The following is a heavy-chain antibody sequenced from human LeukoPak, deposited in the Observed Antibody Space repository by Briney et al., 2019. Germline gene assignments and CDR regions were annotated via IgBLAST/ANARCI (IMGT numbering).Heavy chain of an antibody. V-gene: IGHV4-38-2*01. J-gene: IGHJ4*02. D-gene: IGHD6-19*01. CDR3: ARASSGTDY. Sequence: SETLSLTCAVFGYSITSDHYWGWIRQPPGKGLEWIATVYHTGSTYYSPSLKSRATISLDTSKNEFSLKLTSVTAADSAVYYCARASSGTDYWGQGTLVTVSS. CDR1: GYSITSDHY. CDR2: VYHTGST.